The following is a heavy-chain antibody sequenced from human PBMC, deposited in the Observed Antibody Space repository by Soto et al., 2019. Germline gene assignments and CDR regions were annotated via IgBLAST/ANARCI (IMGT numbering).Heavy chain of an antibody. V-gene: IGHV1-3*01. CDR2: INAGSGNT. J-gene: IGHJ5*02. CDR3: ARGLAADGA. Sequence: QVQLVQSGAEVKKPGASVKVSCTASGYTFTHYAIHWVGHAPGQRLEWMGFINAGSGNTKYSQTFQGRLTFTKDTSASTAYMDLSSLRSEDTAIYYCARGLAADGAWGQGTLVTVSS. CDR1: GYTFTHYA. D-gene: IGHD6-13*01.